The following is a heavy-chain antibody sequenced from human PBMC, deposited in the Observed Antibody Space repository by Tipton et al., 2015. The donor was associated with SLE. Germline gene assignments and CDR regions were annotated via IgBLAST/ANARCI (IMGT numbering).Heavy chain of an antibody. CDR1: GYTFTSYG. D-gene: IGHD6-13*01. V-gene: IGHV1-18*01. CDR2: INPDNGNT. CDR3: AREGIAVAGTIDALDI. J-gene: IGHJ3*02. Sequence: QSGPEVKKPGASVKVSCKASGYTFTSYGISWVRQAPGQGLAWMGWINPDNGNTNFAQNLQGRVIMTADTSTSTAYMELRSLRSDDTAVYYCAREGIAVAGTIDALDISGQGTVVTVSS.